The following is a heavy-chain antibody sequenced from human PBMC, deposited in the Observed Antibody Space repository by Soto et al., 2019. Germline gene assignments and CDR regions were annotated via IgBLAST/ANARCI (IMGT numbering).Heavy chain of an antibody. J-gene: IGHJ4*02. V-gene: IGHV3-15*07. CDR3: TGWYYYDSSGLSHY. CDR2: IKSKTDGETT. CDR1: GFTFGGYA. D-gene: IGHD3-22*01. Sequence: GGSLRLSCSASGFTFGGYAMTWFRQAPGKGLEWVGLIKSKTDGETTDYAAPVKGRFTISRDDSKNTLYLQMNSLKTEDTAVYYCTGWYYYDSSGLSHYWGQGTLVTVSS.